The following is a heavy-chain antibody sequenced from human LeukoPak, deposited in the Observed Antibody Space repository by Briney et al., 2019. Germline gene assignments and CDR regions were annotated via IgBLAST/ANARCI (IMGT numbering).Heavy chain of an antibody. CDR2: IWYDGSNK. V-gene: IGHV3-33*01. J-gene: IGHJ4*02. Sequence: PGGSRSLSCAASGFTFSSYGMHWDRQAPGKGLEWVAVIWYDGSNKYYADSVKGRFTISRDNSKNTLYLQMNSLRAEDTAVYYCARDQVVVVVPATAHYFGYCSEGTLVTVSS. CDR1: GFTFSSYG. CDR3: ARDQVVVVVPATAHYFGY. D-gene: IGHD2-15*01.